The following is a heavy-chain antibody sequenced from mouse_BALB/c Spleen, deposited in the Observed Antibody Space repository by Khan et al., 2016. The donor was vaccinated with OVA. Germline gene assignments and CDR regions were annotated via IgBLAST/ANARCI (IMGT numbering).Heavy chain of an antibody. Sequence: QVQLQQSGADLAKPWASLAMSCKASGYTFATYWIHWVKQRPGQGLEWLGYIDPSTGYTEYNQKFNDKATLTADKSSSAAYMKLSSLTSEDSAVYYCTRRGLYVIFTYWGQGTLVTVSA. D-gene: IGHD1-3*01. CDR2: IDPSTGYT. J-gene: IGHJ3*01. CDR3: TRRGLYVIFTY. V-gene: IGHV1-7*01. CDR1: GYTFATYW.